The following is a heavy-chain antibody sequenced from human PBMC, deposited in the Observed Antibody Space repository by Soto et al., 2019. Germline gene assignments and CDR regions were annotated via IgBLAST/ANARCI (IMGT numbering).Heavy chain of an antibody. Sequence: PGGSLRLSCPASGFTFSSYAMSWVRQAPGKGLEWVSAISGSGGSTYYADSVKGRFTISRDNSRNTLYLQMNSLRAEDTAVYYCAKAGVNPGHYFDYWGQGTLVTVSS. D-gene: IGHD3-10*01. CDR2: ISGSGGST. J-gene: IGHJ4*02. CDR3: AKAGVNPGHYFDY. V-gene: IGHV3-23*01. CDR1: GFTFSSYA.